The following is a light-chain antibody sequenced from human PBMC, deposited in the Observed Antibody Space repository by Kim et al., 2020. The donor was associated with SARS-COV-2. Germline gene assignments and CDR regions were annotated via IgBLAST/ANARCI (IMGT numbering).Light chain of an antibody. J-gene: IGKJ4*01. CDR3: HHART. CDR1: QGINNY. Sequence: VLTQSPATLSLSPGERATLSCRASQGINNYLAWYQQRPGQAPRLLIYDASKRATGIPARFSGSGLGTDFTLTISSLEPEDFAVYYCHHARTFGGGTKVDI. V-gene: IGKV3D-11*01. CDR2: DAS.